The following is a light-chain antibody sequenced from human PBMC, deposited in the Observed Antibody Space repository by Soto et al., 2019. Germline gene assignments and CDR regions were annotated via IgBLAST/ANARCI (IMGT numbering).Light chain of an antibody. CDR2: WAS. Sequence: IVMTQSPDSLAVSLGERATINCKSSQSVLYSSNNKNYLAWYQQKPGQHPKLLIYWASTRVSRVPDRFSGGGSSTEVTLTISSLQAEDVAVYYCQQYYSTPRTFGQGTKVEIK. V-gene: IGKV4-1*01. J-gene: IGKJ1*01. CDR3: QQYYSTPRT. CDR1: QSVLYSSNNKNY.